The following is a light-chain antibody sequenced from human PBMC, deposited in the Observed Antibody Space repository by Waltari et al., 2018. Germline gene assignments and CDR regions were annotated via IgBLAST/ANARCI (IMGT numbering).Light chain of an antibody. J-gene: IGLJ3*02. CDR1: SPNIARNP. V-gene: IGLV1-44*01. CDR2: SKK. CDR3: AAWDDSLDGWV. Sequence: QSVLPQPPSASGPPGQRVTISCSGSSPNIARNPVSWYQQPPGTAPKPLIYSKKQRPSGVPDRFSGSKSGTTASLAISGLQSEDEAAYYCAAWDDSLDGWVFGGGTKLTVL.